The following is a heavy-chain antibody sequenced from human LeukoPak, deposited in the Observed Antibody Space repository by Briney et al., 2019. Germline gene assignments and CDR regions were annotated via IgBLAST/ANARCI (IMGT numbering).Heavy chain of an antibody. CDR3: AKNGDSSGYYSVDY. D-gene: IGHD3-22*01. CDR2: INSDGSST. CDR1: GFTFSSYW. J-gene: IGHJ4*02. Sequence: TGGSLRLSCAASGFTFSSYWMHWVRQAPGKGLVWVSRINSDGSSTSYADSVKGRFTISRDNAKNTLYLQMNSLRAEDTAVYYCAKNGDSSGYYSVDYWGQGTLVTVSS. V-gene: IGHV3-74*01.